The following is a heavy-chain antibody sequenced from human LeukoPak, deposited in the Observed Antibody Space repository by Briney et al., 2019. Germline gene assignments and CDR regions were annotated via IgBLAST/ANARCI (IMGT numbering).Heavy chain of an antibody. CDR2: ISYDGSNK. Sequence: GRSLRLSCAASGFTFSSYAMHWVRQAPGKGLEWVAVISYDGSNKYYADSVKGGFTISRDNSKNTLYLQMNSLRAEDTAVYYCARDPAVAGLGDYWGQGTLVTVSS. D-gene: IGHD6-19*01. CDR1: GFTFSSYA. CDR3: ARDPAVAGLGDY. J-gene: IGHJ4*02. V-gene: IGHV3-30*04.